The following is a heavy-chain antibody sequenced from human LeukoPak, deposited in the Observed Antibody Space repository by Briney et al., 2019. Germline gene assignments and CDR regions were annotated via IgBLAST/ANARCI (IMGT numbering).Heavy chain of an antibody. D-gene: IGHD2-2*01. V-gene: IGHV3-30-3*01. CDR1: GFTFSSYA. CDR2: ISYDGSNK. J-gene: IGHJ4*02. CDR3: ARDRPVGGIVVVPAAIGY. Sequence: PGRSLRLSCAASGFTFSSYAMHWVRQAPGKGLEWVAVISYDGSNKYYADSVKGRFTISRDNSKNTLYLQMNSLRAEDTAVYYCARDRPVGGIVVVPAAIGYWGQGTLVTVSS.